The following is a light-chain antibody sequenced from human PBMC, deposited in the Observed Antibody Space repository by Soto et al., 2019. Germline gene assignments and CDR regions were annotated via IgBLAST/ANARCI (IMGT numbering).Light chain of an antibody. V-gene: IGLV2-14*01. CDR2: EVS. Sequence: QSALIQPASVSGSPGQSITISCTGTSRDVGGSNYVSWYQHHPHRAPKLLIYEVSHRPSGVSSRFSGSKSGNTASLTISGLQAEDDADYYCSSYTSSNTLEVFGVGTKLTVL. CDR3: SSYTSSNTLEV. J-gene: IGLJ2*01. CDR1: SRDVGGSNY.